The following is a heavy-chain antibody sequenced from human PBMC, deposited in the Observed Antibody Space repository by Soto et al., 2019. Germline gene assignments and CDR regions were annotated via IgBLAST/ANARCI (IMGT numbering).Heavy chain of an antibody. D-gene: IGHD2-2*01. J-gene: IGHJ6*02. CDR2: IIPIFGTA. CDR1: GGTFSSYA. V-gene: IGHV1-69*01. Sequence: QVQLVQSGAEVKKPGSSVKVSCKASGGTFSSYAISWVRQAPGQGLEWMGGIIPIFGTANYAQKFQGRVTITADESTSTAYMELSSLRSEDTAVYYCARDGAPYGSSTSCPQSPRYYYYYGMDVWGQGTTVTVSS. CDR3: ARDGAPYGSSTSCPQSPRYYYYYGMDV.